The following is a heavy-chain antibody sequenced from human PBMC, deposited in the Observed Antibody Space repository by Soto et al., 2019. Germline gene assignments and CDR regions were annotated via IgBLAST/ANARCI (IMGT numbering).Heavy chain of an antibody. CDR3: ARQGIAVAPRAFDI. CDR2: IYYSGST. D-gene: IGHD6-19*01. CDR1: GGSISSYY. V-gene: IGHV4-59*08. J-gene: IGHJ3*02. Sequence: SETLSLTCTVSGGSISSYYWSWIRQPPGKGLEWIGYIYYSGSTNYNPSLKSRVTISVDTSKNQFSLKLSSVTAADTAVYYCARQGIAVAPRAFDIWGQGTMVTVSS.